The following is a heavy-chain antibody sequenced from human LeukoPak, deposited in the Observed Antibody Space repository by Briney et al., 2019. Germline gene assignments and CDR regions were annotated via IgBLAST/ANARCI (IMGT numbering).Heavy chain of an antibody. CDR2: ISSSSSYI. V-gene: IGHV3-21*01. CDR1: GFTFSSYS. CDR3: ARTVAAAGSDHRYGMDV. J-gene: IGHJ6*02. D-gene: IGHD6-13*01. Sequence: GGSLRLSCAASGFTFSSYSLNWVRQAPGKGLEWLSSISSSSSYIYYADSVKGRFNISRDNAKNSLYLQMNSLRAEDTAVYYCARTVAAAGSDHRYGMDVWGQGTTVTVSS.